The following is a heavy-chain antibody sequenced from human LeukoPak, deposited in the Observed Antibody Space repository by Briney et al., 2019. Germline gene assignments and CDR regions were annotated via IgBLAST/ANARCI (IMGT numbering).Heavy chain of an antibody. CDR3: ARDYYDSSGYYVEKRFDY. CDR2: ISSSSSYI. Sequence: GGSLRLSCAASGFTFSSYSMNWVRQAPGKGPEWVSSISSSSSYIYYADSVKGRFTISRDNAKNSLYLQMNSLRAEDTAVYYCARDYYDSSGYYVEKRFDYWGQGTLVTVSS. CDR1: GFTFSSYS. D-gene: IGHD3-22*01. J-gene: IGHJ4*02. V-gene: IGHV3-21*01.